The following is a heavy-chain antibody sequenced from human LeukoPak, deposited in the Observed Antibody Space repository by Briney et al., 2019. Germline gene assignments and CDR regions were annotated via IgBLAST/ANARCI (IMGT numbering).Heavy chain of an antibody. V-gene: IGHV3-30-3*01. J-gene: IGHJ3*01. CDR1: GFTFSSYA. Sequence: GGSLRLSCAASGFTFSSYAMHWVRQAPGKGLEWVAVISYDGSNKYYADSVKGRFTISRDNAKNSLYLQMNSLRDEDTAVYYCARAPVGLKADAFDVWGQGTMVTVSS. CDR3: ARAPVGLKADAFDV. CDR2: ISYDGSNK. D-gene: IGHD1-26*01.